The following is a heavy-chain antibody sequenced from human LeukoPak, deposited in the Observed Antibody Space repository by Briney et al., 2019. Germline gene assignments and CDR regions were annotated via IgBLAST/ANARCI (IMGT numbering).Heavy chain of an antibody. CDR1: GFTFSSYS. CDR3: ARVSLVVPSDAFDI. Sequence: GGSLRLSCAASGFTFSSYSMNWVRQAPGKGLEWVSSISSSSSYIYYADSVKGRFTISRDNAKNSLYLQMSSLRAEDTAVYYCARVSLVVPSDAFDIWGQGTMVTVSS. D-gene: IGHD2-15*01. CDR2: ISSSSSYI. V-gene: IGHV3-21*01. J-gene: IGHJ3*02.